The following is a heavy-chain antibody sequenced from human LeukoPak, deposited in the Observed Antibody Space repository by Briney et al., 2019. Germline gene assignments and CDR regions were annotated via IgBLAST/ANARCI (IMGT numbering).Heavy chain of an antibody. Sequence: GASVKVSCKASGYTFTSYGISWVRQAPGQGLEWMGWISAYNGNTNYAQKLQGRVTMTTDTSTSTAYMELRSLRSDDTAIYYCTIPGPTGSSDYWGQGTVVSVSS. V-gene: IGHV1-18*01. CDR3: TIPGPTGSSDY. CDR2: ISAYNGNT. D-gene: IGHD1-20*01. J-gene: IGHJ4*02. CDR1: GYTFTSYG.